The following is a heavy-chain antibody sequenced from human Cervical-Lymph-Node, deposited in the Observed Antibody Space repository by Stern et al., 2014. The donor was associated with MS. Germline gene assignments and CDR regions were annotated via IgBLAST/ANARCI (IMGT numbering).Heavy chain of an antibody. J-gene: IGHJ4*02. CDR3: AQEHHGGNFHS. CDR1: GDTFSRNG. CDR2: IVPIFGKA. V-gene: IGHV1-69*01. D-gene: IGHD4-23*01. Sequence: HVQLQQSGAEAKKPGSSVKVSCNISGDTFSRNGISWVRQDPGQGHEWMGAIVPIFGKANYAQKWQGRLTITADESTKTAYMELSSLRSEDTAVYYCAQEHHGGNFHSWGQGTLVIVSS.